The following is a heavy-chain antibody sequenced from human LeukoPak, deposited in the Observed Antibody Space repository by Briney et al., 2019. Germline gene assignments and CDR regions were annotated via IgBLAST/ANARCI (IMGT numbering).Heavy chain of an antibody. D-gene: IGHD1-26*01. CDR1: GGSISSSSYY. CDR3: ARIVGASDY. CDR2: LYYSGST. V-gene: IGHV4-39*01. J-gene: IGHJ4*02. Sequence: KPSETLSLTCTVAGGSISSSSYYWGWIRQPPGKGLEWIGSLYYSGSTYYNPSLKSRVTISVDTSKNQFSLKLSSATAADTAVYYCARIVGASDYWGQGTLVTVSS.